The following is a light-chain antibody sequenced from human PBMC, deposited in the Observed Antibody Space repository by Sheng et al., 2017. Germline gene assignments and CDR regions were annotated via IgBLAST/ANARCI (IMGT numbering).Light chain of an antibody. Sequence: SSELTQDPAMSVALGQTVRITCQGNNLRNSYASWFQQKPGQAPVLVTYGINNRPSGIPDPLLCLQVRKLCFLTITGAQAEDEADYYCVSRDSSGDQLVFGGGPNVTVL. CDR3: VSRDSSGDQLV. CDR1: NLRNSY. V-gene: IGLV3-19*01. J-gene: IGLJ2*01. CDR2: GIN.